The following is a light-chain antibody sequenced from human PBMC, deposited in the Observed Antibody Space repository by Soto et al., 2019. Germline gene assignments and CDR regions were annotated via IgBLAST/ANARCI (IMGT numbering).Light chain of an antibody. Sequence: QSALTQPASVSGSPGQSITISCSGTSSDGGGYNFVSWYQQHPGKAPKLMIYDVTNRPSGISNRFSGSKSGNTASLTISGLQAEDEADYYCSSYTSSTIYVFGTGTKLTVL. CDR1: SSDGGGYNF. V-gene: IGLV2-14*01. CDR3: SSYTSSTIYV. CDR2: DVT. J-gene: IGLJ1*01.